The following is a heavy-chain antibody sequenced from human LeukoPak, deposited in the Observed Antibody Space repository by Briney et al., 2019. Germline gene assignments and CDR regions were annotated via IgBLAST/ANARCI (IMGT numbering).Heavy chain of an antibody. J-gene: IGHJ5*02. Sequence: SETLSLTCTVSGGSISSYYWSWIRQPPGKGLEWIGYIYYSGSTNYNPSLKSRVTISVDTSKNQFSLKLSSVTAADTAVYYCARHPYSTSCNWFDPWGQGTLVTVSS. D-gene: IGHD6-13*01. CDR3: ARHPYSTSCNWFDP. CDR1: GGSISSYY. V-gene: IGHV4-59*08. CDR2: IYYSGST.